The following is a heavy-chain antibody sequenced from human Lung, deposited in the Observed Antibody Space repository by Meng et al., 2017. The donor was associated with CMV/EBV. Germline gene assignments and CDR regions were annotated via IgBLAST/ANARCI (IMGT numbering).Heavy chain of an antibody. V-gene: IGHV4-31*03. CDR1: GGSISSGGYY. J-gene: IGHJ5*02. CDR3: ARASYGSGSPLGESWFDP. Sequence: VHAQDAGPGLVTPSQTLSLTCTVSGGSISSGGYYWSWIRQHPGKGLEWIGYIHSSGSTYYNPSLRSRLTISVDTSKNQFSLKLSSVTAADTAVYYCARASYGSGSPLGESWFDPWGQGTLVTVSS. CDR2: IHSSGST. D-gene: IGHD3-10*01.